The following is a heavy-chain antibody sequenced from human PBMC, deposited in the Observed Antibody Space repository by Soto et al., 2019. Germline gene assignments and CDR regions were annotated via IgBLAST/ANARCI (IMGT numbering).Heavy chain of an antibody. CDR1: GDTVSSNSAA. CDR3: ARGGYSMDV. Sequence: QTLSLTCAISGDTVSSNSAAWTWIRQSPSRGLEWLGKTYYRSKWYNEYAVSVKSRISINADTSKNQFSLQLDSVTPEDTAVYYCARGGYSMDVWGQGTTVTVSS. CDR2: TYYRSKWYN. V-gene: IGHV6-1*01. J-gene: IGHJ6*02.